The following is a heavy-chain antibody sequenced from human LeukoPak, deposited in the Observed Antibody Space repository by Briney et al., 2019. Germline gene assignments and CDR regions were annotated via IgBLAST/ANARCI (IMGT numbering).Heavy chain of an antibody. J-gene: IGHJ4*02. Sequence: SETLSLTCTVSGGSISSYYWSWIRQPPGKGLEWMGYIYYSGSSNYNPSLKSRVTISLDTSKNQISLKLSSVTAADTAAYYCARAGYYDSTGYYYRWVDYWGQGTLVTVSS. CDR1: GGSISSYY. V-gene: IGHV4-59*01. D-gene: IGHD3-22*01. CDR2: IYYSGSS. CDR3: ARAGYYDSTGYYYRWVDY.